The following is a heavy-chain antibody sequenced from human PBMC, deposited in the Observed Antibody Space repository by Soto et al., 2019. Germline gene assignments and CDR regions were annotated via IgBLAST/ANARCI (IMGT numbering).Heavy chain of an antibody. Sequence: GESLRLSCAASGFTFSSYTMKWVSQAPGKEREWGSSISNRSYIYYADSVKSRLTISRDNAKNSLYLQMNSLRAADTAVYYCARLEAAMAREKKRHYYYGMDVWGQGTTVTVSS. CDR1: GFTFSSYT. CDR2: ISNRSYI. V-gene: IGHV3-21*01. D-gene: IGHD5-18*01. J-gene: IGHJ6*02. CDR3: ARLEAAMAREKKRHYYYGMDV.